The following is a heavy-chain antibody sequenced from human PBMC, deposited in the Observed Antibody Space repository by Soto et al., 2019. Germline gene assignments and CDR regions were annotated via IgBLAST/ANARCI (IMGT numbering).Heavy chain of an antibody. Sequence: SETLSLTCPVSGGSIISYYWSWIRKPPGKGLEWIGYIYYSGGTHFNPSLKSRVTISVDTSKNQFTLKMSSVTAADTALYYCARVERGTATTVVDAFDIWGPGTMVTVSS. CDR3: ARVERGTATTVVDAFDI. J-gene: IGHJ3*02. V-gene: IGHV4-59*12. CDR1: GGSIISYY. CDR2: IYYSGGT. D-gene: IGHD1-1*01.